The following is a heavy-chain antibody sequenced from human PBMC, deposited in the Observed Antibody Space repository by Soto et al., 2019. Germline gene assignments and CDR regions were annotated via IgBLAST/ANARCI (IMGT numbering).Heavy chain of an antibody. V-gene: IGHV1-3*01. Sequence: ASVKVSCKASGYTFTSYAMHWVRQAPGQRLEWMGWINAGNGNTKYSQKFQGRVTITRDTSASTAYMELSSLRSEDTAVYYCARDLKGIAAAGTRAFDIWGQGTIVTVSS. J-gene: IGHJ3*02. CDR2: INAGNGNT. CDR1: GYTFTSYA. CDR3: ARDLKGIAAAGTRAFDI. D-gene: IGHD6-13*01.